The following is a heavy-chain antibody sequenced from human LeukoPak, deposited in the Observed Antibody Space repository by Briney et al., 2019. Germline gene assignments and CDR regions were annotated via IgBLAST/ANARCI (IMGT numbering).Heavy chain of an antibody. V-gene: IGHV1-46*01. CDR1: GYTFTSYG. D-gene: IGHD3-22*01. CDR3: ARRQVDYYDSSGYGFDY. J-gene: IGHJ4*02. CDR2: INPSGGST. Sequence: ASVKVSCKASGYTFTSYGISWVRQAPGQGLEWMGIINPSGGSTSYAQKFQGRVTMTRDMSTSTVYMELSSLRSEDTAVYYCARRQVDYYDSSGYGFDYWGQGTLVTVSS.